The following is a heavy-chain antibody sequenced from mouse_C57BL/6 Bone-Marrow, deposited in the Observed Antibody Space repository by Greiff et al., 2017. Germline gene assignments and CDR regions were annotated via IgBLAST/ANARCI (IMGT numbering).Heavy chain of an antibody. J-gene: IGHJ3*01. Sequence: EVQLQQSGPELVKPGASVTIPCKASGYTFTDYNMDWVKQSHGKSLEWIGDINPNNGGTIYNQKFKGQATLTVDKSSRTAYMELRSLTSEDTAVYYCAREGVYYCGSSPDWFAYWGQGTLVTVSA. CDR2: INPNNGGT. CDR3: AREGVYYCGSSPDWFAY. D-gene: IGHD1-1*01. CDR1: GYTFTDYN. V-gene: IGHV1-18*01.